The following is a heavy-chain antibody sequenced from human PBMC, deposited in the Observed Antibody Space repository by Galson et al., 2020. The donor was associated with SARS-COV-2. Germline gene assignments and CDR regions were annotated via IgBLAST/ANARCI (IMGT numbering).Heavy chain of an antibody. CDR1: GFSCNNYA. J-gene: IGHJ6*02. V-gene: IGHV3-23*01. CDR2: ISGSGSRT. CDR3: AKRDVSSSTPERLGGFGMDV. Sequence: GGSLRLSCVVSGFSCNNYAMCWVRQAPGKGREWVSGISGSGSRTVYADSVKGRFTISRDNSKNTLSLQMNSLGAEDTAVYYCAKRDVSSSTPERLGGFGMDVWGQGTTVTVSS. D-gene: IGHD6-6*01.